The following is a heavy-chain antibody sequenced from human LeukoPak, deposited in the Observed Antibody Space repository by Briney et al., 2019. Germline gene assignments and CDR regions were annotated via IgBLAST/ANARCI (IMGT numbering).Heavy chain of an antibody. V-gene: IGHV1-24*01. J-gene: IGHJ4*02. Sequence: GASVKVSCKVSGYTLTELSMHWVRQAPGKGLEWMGGFDPEDGETIYAQKFQGRVTMTEDTSTDTAYMELSSLRSEDTAVYYCARSSGCSGGSCYLSFDYWGQGTLVTVSS. CDR3: ARSSGCSGGSCYLSFDY. CDR2: FDPEDGET. CDR1: GYTLTELS. D-gene: IGHD2-15*01.